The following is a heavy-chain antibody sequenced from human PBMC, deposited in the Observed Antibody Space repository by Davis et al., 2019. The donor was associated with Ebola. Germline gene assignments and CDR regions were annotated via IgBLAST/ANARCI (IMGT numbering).Heavy chain of an antibody. J-gene: IGHJ4*02. Sequence: PGGSLRLSCAASGFTFSSYWMHWVRQAPGKGLVWVSRINSDGSSTSYADSVKGRFTISRDNSKNTLYLQMNSLRAEDTAVYYCARDLYLRAAAGTGPRGGGYYFDYWGQGTLVTVSS. V-gene: IGHV3-74*01. CDR1: GFTFSSYW. CDR3: ARDLYLRAAAGTGPRGGGYYFDY. CDR2: INSDGSST. D-gene: IGHD6-13*01.